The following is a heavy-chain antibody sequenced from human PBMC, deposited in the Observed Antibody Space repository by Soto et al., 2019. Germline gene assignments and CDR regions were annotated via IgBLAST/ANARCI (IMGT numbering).Heavy chain of an antibody. Sequence: QVQLVQSGAEVKKPGASVKVSCKASGYTFTSYGISWVRQAPGQGLEWMGWISAYNGNTNYAQKLQGRVTMTTDTTTTTAYMVLRSMRSADTAVYYCAADNVVVPAAVYYYYGMDVWGQGTTVTVSS. CDR2: ISAYNGNT. V-gene: IGHV1-18*04. CDR1: GYTFTSYG. D-gene: IGHD2-2*01. J-gene: IGHJ6*02. CDR3: AADNVVVPAAVYYYYGMDV.